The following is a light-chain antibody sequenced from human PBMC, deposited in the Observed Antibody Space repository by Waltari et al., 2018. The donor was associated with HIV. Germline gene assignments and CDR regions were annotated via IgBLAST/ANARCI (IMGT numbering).Light chain of an antibody. Sequence: QAGLTQPPSVSKDLRQTATLTCTGNSNNVGNQGAAWLQQRQGHPPKLLPYRNNNRPSGISERLSASRSGNTASLTITGLQPEDEADYYCSAWDSSLSAWVFGGGTKLTVL. CDR3: SAWDSSLSAWV. J-gene: IGLJ3*02. V-gene: IGLV10-54*01. CDR2: RNN. CDR1: SNNVGNQG.